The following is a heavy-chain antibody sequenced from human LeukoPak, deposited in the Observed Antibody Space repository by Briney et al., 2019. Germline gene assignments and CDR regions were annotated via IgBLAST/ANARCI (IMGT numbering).Heavy chain of an antibody. J-gene: IGHJ3*02. CDR2: ISYDGSNK. CDR1: GFTFSSYA. Sequence: GGSLRLSCAASGFTFSSYAMHWVRQAPGKGLEWVAVISYDGSNKYYADSVKGRFTISRDNSKNTLYLQMNSLRAEDTAVYYCARDPWLLLLGDAFDIWGQGTMVTVSS. D-gene: IGHD3-22*01. CDR3: ARDPWLLLLGDAFDI. V-gene: IGHV3-30-3*01.